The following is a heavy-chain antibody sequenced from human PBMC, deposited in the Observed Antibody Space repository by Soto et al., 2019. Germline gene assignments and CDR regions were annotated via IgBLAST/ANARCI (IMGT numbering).Heavy chain of an antibody. D-gene: IGHD2-15*01. CDR1: GFTFNKYG. CDR2: IWHDGSEK. J-gene: IGHJ4*02. V-gene: IGHV3-33*06. Sequence: GGSLRLSCAASGFTFNKYGIHWVRQAPGKGREWVEVIWHDGSEKYYADSVKDRFTISRDNSKKMVYLQMKSLRVDDTATYYCAKDGDRTYCSDGNCAFFDSWGQGALVTVSS. CDR3: AKDGDRTYCSDGNCAFFDS.